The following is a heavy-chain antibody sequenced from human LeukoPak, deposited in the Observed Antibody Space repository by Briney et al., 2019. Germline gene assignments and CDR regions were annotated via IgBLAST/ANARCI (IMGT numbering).Heavy chain of an antibody. V-gene: IGHV3-30*18. J-gene: IGHJ5*01. Sequence: PGGSLRLSCAASEFTFSNYGMHWVRQAPGKGLEWVAIISYDGNKEYYADSVKGRFTISRDNSKNTLYLQMNSLRIEDTAMYYCAKDRSTYSSGFHCWGQGTLVTVSS. D-gene: IGHD6-19*01. CDR3: AKDRSTYSSGFHC. CDR1: EFTFSNYG. CDR2: ISYDGNKE.